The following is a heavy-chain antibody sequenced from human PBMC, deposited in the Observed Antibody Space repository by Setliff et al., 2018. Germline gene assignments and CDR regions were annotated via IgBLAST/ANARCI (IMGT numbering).Heavy chain of an antibody. CDR3: ARYCSSTSCSPYYYYYAMDV. D-gene: IGHD2-2*01. V-gene: IGHV4-61*02. J-gene: IGHJ6*02. CDR2: IYASGST. Sequence: SETLSLTCTVSGGSISSGSHYWSWIRQPAGKGLEWIGRIYASGSTNYNPSLKSRVTISVDMSKNQFSLKLSSVTAADTAVYYCARYCSSTSCSPYYYYYAMDVWGQGTTVTVSS. CDR1: GGSISSGSHY.